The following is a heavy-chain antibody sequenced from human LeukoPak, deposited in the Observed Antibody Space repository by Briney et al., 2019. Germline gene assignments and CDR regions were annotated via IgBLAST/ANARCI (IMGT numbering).Heavy chain of an antibody. Sequence: GASVKVSCKASGYTFTSYYMHWVRQAPGQGLEWMGIISPSGGSTSYAQKFQGRVTMTRDTSTSTVYMELSSLRSEDTAVYYCARNPRIAAALDYWGQGTLVTVSS. D-gene: IGHD6-13*01. CDR3: ARNPRIAAALDY. CDR2: ISPSGGST. V-gene: IGHV1-46*01. CDR1: GYTFTSYY. J-gene: IGHJ4*02.